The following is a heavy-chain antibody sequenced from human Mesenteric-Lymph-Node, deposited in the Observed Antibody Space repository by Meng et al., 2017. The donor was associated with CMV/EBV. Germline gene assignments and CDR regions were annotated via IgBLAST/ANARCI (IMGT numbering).Heavy chain of an antibody. CDR1: SSNSAA. CDR2: TYYRSKWYN. V-gene: IGHV6-1*01. J-gene: IGHJ5*02. CDR3: ARNVLLWFGELSDNGFDP. Sequence: SSNSAAWNWIRQSPSRGLEWLGRTYYRSKWYNDYAVSVKSRITINPDTSKNQFSLQLNSVTPEDTAVYYCARNVLLWFGELSDNGFDPWGQGTLVTVSS. D-gene: IGHD3-10*01.